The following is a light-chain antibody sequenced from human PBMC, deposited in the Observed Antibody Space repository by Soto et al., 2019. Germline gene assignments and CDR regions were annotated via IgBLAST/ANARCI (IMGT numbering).Light chain of an antibody. CDR3: QQHHDWPWT. Sequence: EIVMTQSPATLSVSPGERATLSCRASQSISSNLAWYQQRPGQAPRLLIYGASTRATGIPARFSGSGSGTEFTLTISSLQSEDFAVYYCQQHHDWPWTFGQGTKLEIK. J-gene: IGKJ1*01. CDR2: GAS. CDR1: QSISSN. V-gene: IGKV3-15*01.